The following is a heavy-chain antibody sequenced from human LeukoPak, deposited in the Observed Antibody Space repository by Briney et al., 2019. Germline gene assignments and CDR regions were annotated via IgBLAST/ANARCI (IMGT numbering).Heavy chain of an antibody. CDR1: GFPFSSYA. V-gene: IGHV3-74*01. CDR3: AAGYSSGWSEN. D-gene: IGHD6-19*01. J-gene: IGHJ4*02. Sequence: GGSLRLSCAASGFPFSSYAMNWVRQAPGKGLVWVSRINSDGSSTSYADSVKGRFTISRDNAKNTLYLQMNSLRAEDTAVYYCAAGYSSGWSENWGQGTLVTVSS. CDR2: INSDGSST.